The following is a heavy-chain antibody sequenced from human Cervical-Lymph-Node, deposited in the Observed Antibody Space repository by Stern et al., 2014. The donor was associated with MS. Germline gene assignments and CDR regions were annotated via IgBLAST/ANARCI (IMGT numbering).Heavy chain of an antibody. CDR3: ARETGGYTYGDTDFFDY. V-gene: IGHV4-61*02. J-gene: IGHJ4*02. CDR1: GGSISSGSFY. D-gene: IGHD5-18*01. CDR2: IYSSGST. Sequence: VQLVESGPGLVKPSQTLSLTCIVSGGSISSGSFYWNWIRQPAGKGLEWIGRIYSSGSTNYNPYLKSRVTISGDTSTNQFSLNLISMTAADTAVYYCARETGGYTYGDTDFFDYWGQGALVTVSS.